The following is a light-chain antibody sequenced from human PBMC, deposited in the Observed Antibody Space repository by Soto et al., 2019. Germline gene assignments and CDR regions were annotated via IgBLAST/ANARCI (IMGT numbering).Light chain of an antibody. CDR3: MQGTYWPRLT. J-gene: IGKJ4*01. CDR2: KVS. V-gene: IGKV2-30*02. CDR1: QSLVHSDGNTY. Sequence: DVVMTQSPLSLPVTLGQPASISCRSSQSLVHSDGNTYLNWFHQRPGQSPRRLIYKVSNRDSGVPDRFSDSGSGTDFTLKISRVEAEDVGVYYCMQGTYWPRLTFGGGTKVEIK.